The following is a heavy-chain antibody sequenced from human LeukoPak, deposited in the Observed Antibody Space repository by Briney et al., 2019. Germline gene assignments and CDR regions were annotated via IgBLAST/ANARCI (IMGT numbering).Heavy chain of an antibody. CDR1: GFRFSDYY. J-gene: IGHJ5*02. CDR2: ISGNTPTI. Sequence: VGSLRLSCAASGFRFSDYYMSWIRQVPGRGLEWLSYISGNTPTIYYADSVKGRFTISRDNDKNSLYLHMNSLRAEDTAVYYCARDHNNWNYGVIDLWGQGTLVSVSS. CDR3: ARDHNNWNYGVIDL. V-gene: IGHV3-11*04. D-gene: IGHD1-7*01.